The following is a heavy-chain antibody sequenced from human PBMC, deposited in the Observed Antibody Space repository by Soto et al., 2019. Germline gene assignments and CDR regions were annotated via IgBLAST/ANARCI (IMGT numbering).Heavy chain of an antibody. D-gene: IGHD4-17*01. CDR2: MNPNSGNT. V-gene: IGHV1-8*01. J-gene: IGHJ3*02. Sequence: GASVKVSCRASGYTFASYDINWVRQATGQGLEWMGWMNPNSGNTGYAQKFQGRVTMTRNTSISTAYMELSSLRSEDTAVYYCARGLWVTTLNNAFDIWGQGTMVTVSS. CDR1: GYTFASYD. CDR3: ARGLWVTTLNNAFDI.